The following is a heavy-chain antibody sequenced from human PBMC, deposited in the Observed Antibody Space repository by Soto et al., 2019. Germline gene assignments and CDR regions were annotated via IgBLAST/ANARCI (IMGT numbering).Heavy chain of an antibody. J-gene: IGHJ3*02. D-gene: IGHD3-22*01. CDR1: GGSISSGDYY. CDR2: IYYSGST. Sequence: PSETLSLTCTVSGGSISSGDYYWSWIRQPPGKGLEWIGYIYYSGSTYYNPSLKSRVTISVDTSKNQFPLKLSSVTAADTAVYYCARMIVEMAFDIWGQGTVVTVSS. V-gene: IGHV4-30-4*01. CDR3: ARMIVEMAFDI.